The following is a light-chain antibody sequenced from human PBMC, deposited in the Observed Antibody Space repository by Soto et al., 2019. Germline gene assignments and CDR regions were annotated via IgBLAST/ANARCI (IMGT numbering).Light chain of an antibody. V-gene: IGKV3-20*01. CDR2: AVS. Sequence: ELVLTQSPGTLSLSPGERATLSCRASQIVTNNYLAWYQHKPGQAPRLLIFAVSNRATDIPDRFSGGGSGPDFTLAISRLEPEDFGVYYCQQYGGSSWTFGQGTKVEIK. J-gene: IGKJ1*01. CDR3: QQYGGSSWT. CDR1: QIVTNNY.